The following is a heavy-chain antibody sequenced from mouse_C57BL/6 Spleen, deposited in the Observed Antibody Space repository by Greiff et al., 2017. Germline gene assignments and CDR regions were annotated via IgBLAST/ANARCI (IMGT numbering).Heavy chain of an antibody. CDR3: ARGSSRGYFDY. Sequence: QVQLKQSGPELVKPGASVKLSCKASGYTFTSYEINWVKQRPGQGLEWIGWIFPRDGSTKYNEKFKGKATLTVDTSSSTAYMELHSLTSEDSAVYFCARGSSRGYFDYWGQGTTLTVSS. V-gene: IGHV1-85*01. J-gene: IGHJ2*01. CDR2: IFPRDGST. CDR1: GYTFTSYE.